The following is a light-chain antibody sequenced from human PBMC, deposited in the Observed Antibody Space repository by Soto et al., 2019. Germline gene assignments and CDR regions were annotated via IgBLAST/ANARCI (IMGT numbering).Light chain of an antibody. V-gene: IGKV1-5*01. J-gene: IGKJ1*01. CDR2: GAS. CDR1: RSISPW. Sequence: DIQMTQSPSTLSACVGDRVTIACRASRSISPWLAWYQQKPGKPPKLLIYGASSLAAGVPSRFSGSGSGTDFTLTISSLQSEDFTVYSCLQYHNLWAFGQGTKVDIK. CDR3: LQYHNLWA.